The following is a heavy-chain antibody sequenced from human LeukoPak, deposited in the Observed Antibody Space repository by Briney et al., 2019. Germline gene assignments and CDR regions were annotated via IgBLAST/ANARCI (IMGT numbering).Heavy chain of an antibody. CDR1: GFTFSTFA. Sequence: GGSLRLSCAASGFTFSTFAMIWVRQPPGKGLEWVSSIFPSGGELHYADSVRGRFTISRDNSKSTLSLQMNSLRAEDTAVYYCARDAVAGSYNWFDPWGQGTLVTVSS. V-gene: IGHV3-23*01. D-gene: IGHD6-19*01. J-gene: IGHJ5*02. CDR3: ARDAVAGSYNWFDP. CDR2: IFPSGGEL.